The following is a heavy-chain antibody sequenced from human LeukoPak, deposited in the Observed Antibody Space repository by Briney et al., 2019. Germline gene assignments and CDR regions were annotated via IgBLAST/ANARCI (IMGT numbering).Heavy chain of an antibody. D-gene: IGHD1-1*01. CDR3: ARRGYGDAFDT. CDR1: GGSISSYY. Sequence: PSETLSLTCTVSGGSISSYYWSWIRQPPGKGLEWIGYIYYSGSTNYNPSLKSRVTISVDTSKNQFSLKLSSVTAADTAVYYCARRGYGDAFDTWGQGTMVTVSS. J-gene: IGHJ3*02. CDR2: IYYSGST. V-gene: IGHV4-59*01.